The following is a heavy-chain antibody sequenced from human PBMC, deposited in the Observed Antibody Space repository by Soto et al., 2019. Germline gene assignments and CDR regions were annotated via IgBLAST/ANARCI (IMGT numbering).Heavy chain of an antibody. V-gene: IGHV4-4*07. CDR2: IYTSGST. D-gene: IGHD2-2*01. CDR1: GGSISGYY. CDR3: ARVVVPAALSWFDP. J-gene: IGHJ5*02. Sequence: SETLSLTGTVSGGSISGYYCSGIGQPAGKGLEWIGRIYTSGSTNYNPSLKSRVTMSVDTSKNQFSLKLSSVTAADTAVYYCARVVVPAALSWFDPWGQGTLVTVSS.